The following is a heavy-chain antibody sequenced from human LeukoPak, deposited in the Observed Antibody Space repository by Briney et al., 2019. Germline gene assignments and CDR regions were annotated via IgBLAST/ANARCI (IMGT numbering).Heavy chain of an antibody. D-gene: IGHD6-19*01. V-gene: IGHV6-1*01. CDR3: ARGLAGYSSGWYDY. J-gene: IGHJ4*02. Sequence: SQTLSLTCAISGDSVSSDSSTWNWIRQSPSRGLEWLGRTYYRSKWYNDYAVSVRSRITINPDTSKNQFSLQLNSVTPEDTAVYYCARGLAGYSSGWYDYWGQGTLVTVSS. CDR2: TYYRSKWYN. CDR1: GDSVSSDSST.